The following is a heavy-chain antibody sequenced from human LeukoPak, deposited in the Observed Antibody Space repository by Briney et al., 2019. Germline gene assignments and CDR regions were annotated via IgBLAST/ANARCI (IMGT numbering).Heavy chain of an antibody. V-gene: IGHV3-30*18. J-gene: IGHJ4*02. D-gene: IGHD4-17*01. CDR1: GFTFSSYG. Sequence: GGSLRLSCAASGFTFSSYGMHWVRQAPGKGLEWVAVISYDGSNKYYADSVKGRFTISRDNSRNTLYLQMNSLRAEDTAVYYCAKGNDYGDYDQQIGRYWGQGTLVTVSS. CDR3: AKGNDYGDYDQQIGRY. CDR2: ISYDGSNK.